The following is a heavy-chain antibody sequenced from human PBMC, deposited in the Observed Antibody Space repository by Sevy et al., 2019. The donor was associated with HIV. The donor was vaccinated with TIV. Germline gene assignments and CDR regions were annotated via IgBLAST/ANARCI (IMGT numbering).Heavy chain of an antibody. D-gene: IGHD3-9*01. V-gene: IGHV3-23*01. Sequence: GGSLRLSCAASGFTFNNYAMSWVRQAPGKGLEGKGLEWVSTISGGGGGTNYADSVSGRFTITRANSKNTLYLQVDSLRVEDTAVYYCAKHYVHDIGGGWYFDLWGRGTLVTVSS. CDR1: GFTFNNYA. CDR3: AKHYVHDIGGGWYFDL. J-gene: IGHJ2*01. CDR2: ISGGGGGT.